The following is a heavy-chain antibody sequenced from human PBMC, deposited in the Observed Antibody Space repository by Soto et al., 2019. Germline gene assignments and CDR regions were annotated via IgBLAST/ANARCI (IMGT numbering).Heavy chain of an antibody. D-gene: IGHD4-17*01. J-gene: IGHJ5*02. Sequence: QVQLVQSGAEVKKPGSSVKVSCKASGGTFSSYTISWVRQAPGQGLEWMGRIIPILGIANYAQKFQGRVTITAHKSTSTAYLELSSLRSDDTAVYYCAREDYGDNNWFDPWGQGTLVTGSS. CDR3: AREDYGDNNWFDP. CDR2: IIPILGIA. V-gene: IGHV1-69*08. CDR1: GGTFSSYT.